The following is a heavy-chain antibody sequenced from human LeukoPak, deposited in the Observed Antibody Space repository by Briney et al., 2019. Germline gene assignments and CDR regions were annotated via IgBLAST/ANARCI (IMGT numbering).Heavy chain of an antibody. V-gene: IGHV3-53*04. J-gene: IGHJ4*02. Sequence: PGGSLRLSCAASGFTFSDYYMTWVRQAPGKGLECVSVIYRGGNTEHADSVKGRFIISRHSVKNTVYLQMNSLRPEDTAVYYCAGPAAAGGHWGQGTLVTVST. D-gene: IGHD6-13*01. CDR1: GFTFSDYY. CDR3: AGPAAAGGH. CDR2: IYRGGNT.